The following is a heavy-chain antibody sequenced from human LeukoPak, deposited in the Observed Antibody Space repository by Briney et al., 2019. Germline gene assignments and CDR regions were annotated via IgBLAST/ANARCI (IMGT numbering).Heavy chain of an antibody. J-gene: IGHJ4*02. CDR3: ARRVDSYWFFDY. Sequence: PGESLKISCKGSGYSFTNYWIGWVRQTPAKGLEWMGIIYPGDSDTRYIPSFQGQVTISADKSITTAYLQWSSLKASDTAMYYCARRVDSYWFFDYWGQGTLVTVSS. CDR2: IYPGDSDT. CDR1: GYSFTNYW. V-gene: IGHV5-51*01. D-gene: IGHD1-26*01.